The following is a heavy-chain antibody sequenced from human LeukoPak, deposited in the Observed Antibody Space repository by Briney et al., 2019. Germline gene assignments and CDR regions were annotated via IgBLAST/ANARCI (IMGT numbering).Heavy chain of an antibody. CDR1: GFTVSSNY. J-gene: IGHJ4*02. D-gene: IGHD5-24*01. CDR3: ARGLVEMATLDY. CDR2: IYSGGST. Sequence: GGSLRLSCAASGFTVSSNYMSWVRQAPGKGLEWVSVIYSGGSTYYADSVKGRFTISRDNSMNTLYLQMNSLRAEDTAVYYCARGLVEMATLDYWGQGTLVTVSS. V-gene: IGHV3-66*02.